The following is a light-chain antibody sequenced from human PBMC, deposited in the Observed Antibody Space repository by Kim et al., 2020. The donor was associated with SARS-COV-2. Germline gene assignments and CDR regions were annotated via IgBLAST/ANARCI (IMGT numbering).Light chain of an antibody. V-gene: IGLV3-25*03. Sequence: SPGQTHTTTCSGDAFPKQYAYCYQQKPGPAPVLVIYIDSERPSGIPEPFPVSSSGTTVTLTISGVQAQAEADSYCYSAASSGTSPVFGGGTQLTVL. J-gene: IGLJ3*02. CDR1: AFPKQY. CDR3: YSAASSGTSPV. CDR2: IDS.